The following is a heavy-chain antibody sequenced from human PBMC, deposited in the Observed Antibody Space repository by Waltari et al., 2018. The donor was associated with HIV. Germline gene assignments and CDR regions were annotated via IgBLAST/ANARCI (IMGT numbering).Heavy chain of an antibody. CDR1: GGSVISGSFS. CDR2: IYYSGNT. Sequence: QVQLQESGPGLVKPSETLSLTCTVSGGSVISGSFSLRWTRQPPGKELEWIGYIYYSGNTYYNPSLKSRLTISLDTSKNQFSLNLKSVTTADAAVYYCARGRGSWLQLRGLKSFEIWGQGTLVTVSS. CDR3: ARGRGSWLQLRGLKSFEI. D-gene: IGHD5-12*01. J-gene: IGHJ4*02. V-gene: IGHV4-61*01.